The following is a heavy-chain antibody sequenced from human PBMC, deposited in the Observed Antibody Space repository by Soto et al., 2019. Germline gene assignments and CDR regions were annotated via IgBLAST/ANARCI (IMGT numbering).Heavy chain of an antibody. CDR2: ISAYNGNT. CDR1: GYTFTSYG. J-gene: IGHJ4*02. Sequence: QVQLVQSGAEVKKPGASVKVSCKASGYTFTSYGISWVPQAPGQGLEWMGWISAYNGNTNYAQKLQGRVTMTTDTSTSTAYMELRSLRSDDTAVYYCARDDPISRDFGVVIGFDYWGQGTLVTVSS. D-gene: IGHD3-3*01. V-gene: IGHV1-18*01. CDR3: ARDDPISRDFGVVIGFDY.